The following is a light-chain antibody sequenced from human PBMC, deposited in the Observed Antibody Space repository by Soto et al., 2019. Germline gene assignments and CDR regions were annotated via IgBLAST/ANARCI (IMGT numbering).Light chain of an antibody. J-gene: IGLJ1*01. CDR2: DVT. V-gene: IGLV2-14*01. CDR3: SSYTSSSTLV. CDR1: NSDVGGYNF. Sequence: QSALTQPAFVSGSPGQSITISCTGTNSDVGGYNFVSWYQQHPGKVPKLMIYDVTSRPSGVSNRFSDSKSGNTASLPISGLHAEDEADYYCSSYTSSSTLVFGTGTKLTVL.